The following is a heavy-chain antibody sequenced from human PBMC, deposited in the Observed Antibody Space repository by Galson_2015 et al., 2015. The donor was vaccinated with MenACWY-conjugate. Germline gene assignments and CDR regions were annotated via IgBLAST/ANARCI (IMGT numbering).Heavy chain of an antibody. CDR3: AVYCSSTRCYGASGGY. V-gene: IGHV3-74*01. J-gene: IGHJ4*02. CDR2: IHSDGSSK. D-gene: IGHD2-2*01. CDR1: GFTFSSYW. Sequence: SLRLSCAASGFTFSSYWMHWVRQAPGKGLVWVSLIHSDGSSKSYADSVKGRFTISRDNAKNTLYLQMNSLIAEDTAVYYCAVYCSSTRCYGASGGYWGQGTLVTVSS.